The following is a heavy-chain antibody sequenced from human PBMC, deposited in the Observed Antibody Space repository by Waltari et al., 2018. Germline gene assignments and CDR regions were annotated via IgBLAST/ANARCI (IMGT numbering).Heavy chain of an antibody. CDR1: GGTFSSYA. CDR3: ARVGPSRYSNFHYYYYYGMDV. V-gene: IGHV1-69*05. CDR2: IIPSFGTA. J-gene: IGHJ6*02. Sequence: QVQLVQSGAEVKKPGSSVKVSCKASGGTFSSYAISWVRQAPGQGLEWMGGIIPSFGTANSAQKCQGRVTITTDESTSTAYMELSSLRSEDTAVYYCARVGPSRYSNFHYYYYYGMDVWGQGTTVTVSS. D-gene: IGHD4-4*01.